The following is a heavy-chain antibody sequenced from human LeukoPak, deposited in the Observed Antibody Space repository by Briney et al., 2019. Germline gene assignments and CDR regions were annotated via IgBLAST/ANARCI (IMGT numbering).Heavy chain of an antibody. CDR1: GFTFSDYS. J-gene: IGHJ3*02. V-gene: IGHV3-48*04. CDR3: ARDFSSGWLNNAFDI. D-gene: IGHD6-19*01. CDR2: ISSGSGTI. Sequence: GGSLRLSCAASGFTFSDYSLNWVRQAPGKGLEWLSYISSGSGTIYYANSVRGRFTVSRDNARNSLYLQMSSLRAEDMAVYYCARDFSSGWLNNAFDIWGQGTRVTVSS.